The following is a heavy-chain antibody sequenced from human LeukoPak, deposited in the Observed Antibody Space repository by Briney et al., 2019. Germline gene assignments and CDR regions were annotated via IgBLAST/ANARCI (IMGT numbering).Heavy chain of an antibody. CDR1: GFTFSSYS. CDR3: ASGLMGDPPLDY. J-gene: IGHJ4*02. CDR2: ISSSSSYI. V-gene: IGHV3-21*01. D-gene: IGHD1-26*01. Sequence: GGSLRLSCAASGFTFSSYSMSWVRQAPGKGLEWVSSISSSSSYIYYADSVKGRFTISRDNAKNSLYLQMNSLRAEDTAVYYCASGLMGDPPLDYWGQGTLVTVSS.